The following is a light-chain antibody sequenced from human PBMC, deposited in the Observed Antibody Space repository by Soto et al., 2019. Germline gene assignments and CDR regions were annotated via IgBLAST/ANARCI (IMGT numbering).Light chain of an antibody. CDR3: QQYTNWPWT. V-gene: IGKV3-15*01. J-gene: IGKJ1*01. CDR2: GAS. Sequence: EIVMTQSPATLSVSPGERATLSCRASQSISSNLAWYQQKPGQAPRLLIYGASTRATGIPARFSGSGSGTEFTLTIGSLQSEDFAVYYCQQYTNWPWTFGQGTKVEIK. CDR1: QSISSN.